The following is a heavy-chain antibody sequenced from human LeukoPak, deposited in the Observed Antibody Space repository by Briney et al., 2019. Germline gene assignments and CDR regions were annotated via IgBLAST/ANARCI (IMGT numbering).Heavy chain of an antibody. Sequence: GGSLRLSCAASGFTFSSYAMSWVRQAPGKGLEWVARLHPDGSERNYVGSVEGRFTVFGDNAKSSLFLQMHSLRVEDTAVYYCARGGYSFDYLGQGTLVTVPS. V-gene: IGHV3-7*01. CDR3: ARGGYSFDY. CDR1: GFTFSSYA. CDR2: LHPDGSER. J-gene: IGHJ4*02. D-gene: IGHD5-12*01.